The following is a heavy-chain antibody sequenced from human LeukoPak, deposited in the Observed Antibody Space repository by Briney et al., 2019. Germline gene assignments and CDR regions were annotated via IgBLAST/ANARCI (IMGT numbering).Heavy chain of an antibody. CDR3: AKDSMHRLGYCSSTSCSNYMDV. D-gene: IGHD2-2*01. V-gene: IGHV1-8*01. Sequence: ASVKVSCKASGYTFTSYDINWVRQATGQGLEWMGWMNPNSGNTGYAQKFQGRVTMTRNTSISTAYMELSSLRSEDTAVYYCAKDSMHRLGYCSSTSCSNYMDVWGKGTTVTVSS. CDR1: GYTFTSYD. CDR2: MNPNSGNT. J-gene: IGHJ6*03.